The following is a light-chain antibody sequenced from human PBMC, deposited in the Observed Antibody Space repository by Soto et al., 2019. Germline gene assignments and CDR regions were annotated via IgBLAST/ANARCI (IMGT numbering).Light chain of an antibody. Sequence: ENVLTQSPDTLSLSLGEGATLSCRASQTVSSNYLAWYQHRPGQAPKLIIHGASYTAPGIPDRFSGSGSGADFTLTISRLEPEDFAVYFCQHYGNSLWTFGQGTKVDIK. CDR1: QTVSSNY. CDR3: QHYGNSLWT. J-gene: IGKJ1*01. CDR2: GAS. V-gene: IGKV3-20*01.